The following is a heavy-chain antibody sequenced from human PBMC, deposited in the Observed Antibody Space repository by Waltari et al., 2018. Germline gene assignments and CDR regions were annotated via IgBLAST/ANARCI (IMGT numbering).Heavy chain of an antibody. V-gene: IGHV4-4*02. CDR3: ARDCGRGLYLDS. CDR1: GDSMTSSDC. Sequence: QLQLQESGPGLVKPSGTLSLTCVVSGDSMTSSDCWSWVRQSPGKGLEWIGQVRIERCNSTPFFAGRVAISLGTSVNQFSLKILSVPAGDTAVYYCARDCGRGLYLDSWGQGILVTVSP. D-gene: IGHD2-15*01. J-gene: IGHJ4*02. CDR2: VRIERC.